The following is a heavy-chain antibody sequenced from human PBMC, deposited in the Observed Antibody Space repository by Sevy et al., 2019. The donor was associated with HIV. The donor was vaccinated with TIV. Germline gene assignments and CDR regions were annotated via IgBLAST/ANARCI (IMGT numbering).Heavy chain of an antibody. CDR3: ARVEAAAGVHYYYGMDV. Sequence: GGSLRLSCAASGFTFSSYGMHWVRQAPGKGLEWVAVIWYDGSNKYYADSVKGRFTISRDNSKNTLYLQMNSLRAEDTAVYYCARVEAAAGVHYYYGMDVWGQRTTVTVSS. CDR2: IWYDGSNK. J-gene: IGHJ6*02. D-gene: IGHD6-13*01. CDR1: GFTFSSYG. V-gene: IGHV3-33*01.